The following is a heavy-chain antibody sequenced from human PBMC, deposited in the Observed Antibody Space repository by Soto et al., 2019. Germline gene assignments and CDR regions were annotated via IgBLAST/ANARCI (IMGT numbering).Heavy chain of an antibody. J-gene: IGHJ4*02. D-gene: IGHD5-12*01. CDR3: ARFWGDGYNWHWDY. CDR1: GFTFSSYS. CDR2: ISSSSSYI. Sequence: EVQLVESGGGLVKPGGSLRLSCAASGFTFSSYSMNWVRQAPGKGLEWVSSISSSSSYIYYADSVKGRFTISRDNAKNSLYLQMNSLRAEDTAVYYCARFWGDGYNWHWDYWGQGTLVTVSS. V-gene: IGHV3-21*01.